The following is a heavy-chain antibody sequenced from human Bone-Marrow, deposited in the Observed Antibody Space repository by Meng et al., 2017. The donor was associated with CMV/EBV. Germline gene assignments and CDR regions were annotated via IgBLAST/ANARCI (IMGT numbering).Heavy chain of an antibody. J-gene: IGHJ6*02. V-gene: IGHV1-69*05. CDR3: ARVGYYYYGMDV. CDR2: IIPIFGTA. Sequence: SVKVSCKASGGTFSSYAISWVRQAPGQGLEWMGGIIPIFGTANYAQKFQGRVTMTRNTSISTAYMELSSLRSEDTAVYYCARVGYYYYGMDVWGQGTTVTVSS. CDR1: GGTFSSYA.